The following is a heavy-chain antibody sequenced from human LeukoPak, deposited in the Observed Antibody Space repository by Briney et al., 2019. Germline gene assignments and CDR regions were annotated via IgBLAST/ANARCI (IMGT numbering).Heavy chain of an antibody. V-gene: IGHV4-39*07. J-gene: IGHJ4*02. CDR2: IDYSGST. CDR3: ARRGATYDYVWGSYRSHYYFDY. Sequence: PSETLSLTCTVSGDSSSNSLYYWGWIRQPPGKGLEWIGSIDYSGSTNYNPSLKSRVTISVDTSKNQFSLKLSSVTAADTAVYYCARRGATYDYVWGSYRSHYYFDYWGQGTLVTVSS. D-gene: IGHD3-16*02. CDR1: GDSSSNSLYY.